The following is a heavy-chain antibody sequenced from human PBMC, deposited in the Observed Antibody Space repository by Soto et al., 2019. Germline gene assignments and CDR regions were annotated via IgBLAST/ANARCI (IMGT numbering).Heavy chain of an antibody. CDR1: GGSFSGYY. CDR3: ARRTPCSSTSCDFDY. J-gene: IGHJ4*02. V-gene: IGHV4-34*01. Sequence: QVQLQQWGAGLLKPSETLSLTCAVYGGSFSGYYWSWIRQPPGKGLEWIGEINHSGSTNYNPSLKCRVTISVDTSKNQFSLKLSSVTAADTAVYYCARRTPCSSTSCDFDYWGQGTLVTVSS. D-gene: IGHD2-2*01. CDR2: INHSGST.